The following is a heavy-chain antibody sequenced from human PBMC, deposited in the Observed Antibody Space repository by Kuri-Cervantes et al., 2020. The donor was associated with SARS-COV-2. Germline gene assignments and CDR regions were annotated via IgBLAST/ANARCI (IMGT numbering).Heavy chain of an antibody. CDR1: GFTFSSYS. CDR3: ARARTIAAHPENCFDP. CDR2: ISSSSSYI. Sequence: GESLKISCAASGFTFSSYSMNWVRQAPGKGLEWVSSISSSSSYIYYADSVKGRFTFSRDNAKNSLYLQMNSLRAEDTAVYYCARARTIAAHPENCFDPWGQGALVTVSS. V-gene: IGHV3-21*01. D-gene: IGHD6-6*01. J-gene: IGHJ5*02.